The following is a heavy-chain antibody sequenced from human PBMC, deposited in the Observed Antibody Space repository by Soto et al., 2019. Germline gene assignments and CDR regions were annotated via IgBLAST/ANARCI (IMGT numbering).Heavy chain of an antibody. CDR3: ARQGMEYQLLLYYYGMDV. Sequence: SETLSLTCTVSGGSISSSSYYWGWIRQPPGKGLEWIGSIYYSGSTYYTPSLKSRVTISVDTSKNQFSLKLSSVTAADTAVYYCARQGMEYQLLLYYYGMDVWGQGTTVTVSS. V-gene: IGHV4-39*01. CDR2: IYYSGST. J-gene: IGHJ6*02. CDR1: GGSISSSSYY. D-gene: IGHD2-2*01.